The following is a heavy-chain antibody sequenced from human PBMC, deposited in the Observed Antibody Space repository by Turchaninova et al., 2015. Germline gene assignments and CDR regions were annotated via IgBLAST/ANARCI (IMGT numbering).Heavy chain of an antibody. D-gene: IGHD3-9*01. Sequence: QVTLKESGPVLVKTTETVTLTCTLPGFTLPNARMGVSWIRPPPGKAREWLAHIISNDEKSDSTSLKSRRTISKDTSKSQVVLIMTNMDPVDTATYFCAQMREFDSYSYYGMDVWGQGTTVTVSS. V-gene: IGHV2-26*01. CDR3: AQMREFDSYSYYGMDV. CDR2: IISNDEK. J-gene: IGHJ6*02. CDR1: GFTLPNARMG.